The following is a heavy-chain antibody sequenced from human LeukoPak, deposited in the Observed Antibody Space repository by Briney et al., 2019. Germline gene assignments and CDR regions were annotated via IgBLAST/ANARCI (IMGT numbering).Heavy chain of an antibody. Sequence: ASVKVSCKASGYTFTNYYMHWVRQAPGQGLEWMGVINPSSLGTTYAQRFQGRVTMTTDTSTSTVYMDLSSLRSEDTAVYYCARHGEYYDSSGYYYFDYWGQGTLVTVSS. D-gene: IGHD3-22*01. CDR2: INPSSLGT. CDR1: GYTFTNYY. CDR3: ARHGEYYDSSGYYYFDY. J-gene: IGHJ4*02. V-gene: IGHV1-46*01.